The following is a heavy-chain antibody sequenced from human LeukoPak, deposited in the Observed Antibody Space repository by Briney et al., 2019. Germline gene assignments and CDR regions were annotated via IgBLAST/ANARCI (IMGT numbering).Heavy chain of an antibody. V-gene: IGHV1-46*01. CDR1: GYTFSSNY. D-gene: IGHD3-22*01. CDR2: VNPGGGST. J-gene: IGHJ6*02. Sequence: ASVKVSCKASGYTFSSNYIHWVRQAPGQGLESMGIVNPGGGSTSYAQKFQGRVTMTRDTSTSTVYMELSSLRSEDTAAYYCASETGAYYYDSYGMDVWGQGTTVTVSS. CDR3: ASETGAYYYDSYGMDV.